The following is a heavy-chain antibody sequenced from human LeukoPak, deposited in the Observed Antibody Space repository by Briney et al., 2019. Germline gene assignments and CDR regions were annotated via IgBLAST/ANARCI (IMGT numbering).Heavy chain of an antibody. J-gene: IGHJ5*02. CDR1: GFTFSSYA. CDR3: AKDVAPLPRAADH. D-gene: IGHD1-14*01. V-gene: IGHV3-23*01. CDR2: ISSSGGST. Sequence: PGGSLRLSCAASGFTFSSYAMSWVRQAPGKGLEWVSAISSSGGSTYYADSVKGRFTISRDNSKNTLYLQMNSLRAEDTAVYYCAKDVAPLPRAADHWGQGTLVTVSS.